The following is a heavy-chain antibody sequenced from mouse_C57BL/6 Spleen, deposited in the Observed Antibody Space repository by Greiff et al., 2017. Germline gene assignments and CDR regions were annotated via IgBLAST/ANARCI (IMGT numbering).Heavy chain of an antibody. D-gene: IGHD2-4*01. V-gene: IGHV1-31*01. J-gene: IGHJ4*01. CDR2: IYPYNGVS. CDR3: ASPYYDYDDYYAMDY. CDR1: GYSFTGYY. Sequence: EVQLQQSGPELVKPGASVKISCKASGYSFTGYYMHWVKQSHGNILDWIGYIYPYNGVSSYNQKFKGKATLTVDQSSSTAYMELRRLTSEDSAVYYCASPYYDYDDYYAMDYWGQGTSVTVSS.